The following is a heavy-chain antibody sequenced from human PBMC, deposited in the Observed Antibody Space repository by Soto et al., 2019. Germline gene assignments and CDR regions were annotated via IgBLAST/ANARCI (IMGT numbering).Heavy chain of an antibody. Sequence: FLRLSCAASGFTFSSYGMHWVRQAPGKGLEWVAVIWYDGSNKYYADSVKGRFTISRDNSKNTLYLQMNSLRAEDTAVYYCARDPRSDYYDSSGYFLYYFDSWGQETLVTLAS. CDR2: IWYDGSNK. CDR3: ARDPRSDYYDSSGYFLYYFDS. V-gene: IGHV3-33*01. CDR1: GFTFSSYG. J-gene: IGHJ4*02. D-gene: IGHD3-22*01.